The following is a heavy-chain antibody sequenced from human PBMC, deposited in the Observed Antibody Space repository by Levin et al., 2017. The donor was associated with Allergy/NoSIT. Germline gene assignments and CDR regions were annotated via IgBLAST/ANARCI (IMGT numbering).Heavy chain of an antibody. J-gene: IGHJ4*02. CDR3: ARVSHSGRIAVAGY. CDR2: ISSSSTI. Sequence: GESLKISCAASGFTFSSYSMNWVRQAPGKGLEWVSYISSSSTIYYADSVKGRFTISRDNAKNSLYLQMNSLRAEDTAVYYCARVSHSGRIAVAGYWGQGTLVTVSS. D-gene: IGHD6-19*01. V-gene: IGHV3-48*01. CDR1: GFTFSSYS.